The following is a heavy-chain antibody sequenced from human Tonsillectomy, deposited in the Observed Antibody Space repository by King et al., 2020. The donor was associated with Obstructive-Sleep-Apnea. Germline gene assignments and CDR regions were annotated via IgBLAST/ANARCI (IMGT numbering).Heavy chain of an antibody. CDR2: INSDGST. J-gene: IGHJ4*02. CDR3: AREQAGYLDY. Sequence: VQLVESGGGLVQPGGSLRLSCAASGFTFSDYWIHWVSQAPGEGLVWVSRINSDGSTTYADSVKGRFSISRDNAKNTVYLQMNSLRPEDTAVYYCAREQAGYLDYWGQGTLVTVSS. CDR1: GFTFSDYW. V-gene: IGHV3-74*03.